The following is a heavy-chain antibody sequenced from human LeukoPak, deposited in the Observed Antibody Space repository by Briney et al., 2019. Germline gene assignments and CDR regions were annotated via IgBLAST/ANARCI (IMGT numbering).Heavy chain of an antibody. CDR2: IKQDGSEK. Sequence: GGSLRLSCAASGFTFSSYWMSWVRQAPGKGLEWVANIKQDGSEKYYVDSVKGRFTISRDNAKNSLYLQMNSLRVEDTAIYYCTKGGDFWSGYFAWGHGTLVTVS. V-gene: IGHV3-7*03. CDR1: GFTFSSYW. D-gene: IGHD3-3*01. CDR3: TKGGDFWSGYFA. J-gene: IGHJ4*01.